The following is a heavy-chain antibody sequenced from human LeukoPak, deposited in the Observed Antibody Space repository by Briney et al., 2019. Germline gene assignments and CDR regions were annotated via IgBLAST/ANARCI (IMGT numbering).Heavy chain of an antibody. CDR1: GYTFNSYD. CDR3: ARVLRYDFWSAYDFDY. J-gene: IGHJ4*02. CDR2: ISTYNGNT. V-gene: IGHV1-18*01. Sequence: ASVKVSCKASGYTFNSYDISWVRQAPGQGLEWMAWISTYNGNTNYALKVQGRATMTTDTSTSTAYMELRSLRSDDTAVYYCARVLRYDFWSAYDFDYWGQGTLVTVSS. D-gene: IGHD3-3*01.